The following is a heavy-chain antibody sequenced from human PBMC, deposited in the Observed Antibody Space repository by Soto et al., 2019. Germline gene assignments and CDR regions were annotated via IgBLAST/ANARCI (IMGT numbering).Heavy chain of an antibody. CDR2: ISWNSGSI. J-gene: IGHJ6*03. Sequence: EVQLVESGGGLVQPGRSLRLSCAASGFTFDDYAMHWVRQAPGKGLEWVSGISWNSGSIGYADSVKGRFTISRDNAKNSLYLQMNSLRAEDTALYYCAKDGGSVVVVAANPTYYYYYMDVWGKGTTVTVSS. CDR3: AKDGGSVVVVAANPTYYYYYMDV. D-gene: IGHD2-15*01. V-gene: IGHV3-9*01. CDR1: GFTFDDYA.